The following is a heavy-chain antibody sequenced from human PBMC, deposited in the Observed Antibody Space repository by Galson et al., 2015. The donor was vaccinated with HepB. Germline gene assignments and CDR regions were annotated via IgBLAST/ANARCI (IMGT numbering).Heavy chain of an antibody. Sequence: SETLSLTCAVSGGSISSSNWWSWVRQPPGKGLEWIGEIYHSGSTNYNPSLKSRVTISVDKSKNQFSLKLSSVTAADTAVYYCAPRRGVWGEAGHDAFDIWGQGTMVTVSS. V-gene: IGHV4-4*02. D-gene: IGHD3-16*01. CDR2: IYHSGST. CDR1: GGSISSSNW. CDR3: APRRGVWGEAGHDAFDI. J-gene: IGHJ3*02.